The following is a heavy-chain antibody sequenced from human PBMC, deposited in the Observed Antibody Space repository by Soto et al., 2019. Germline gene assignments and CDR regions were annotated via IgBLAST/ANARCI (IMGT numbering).Heavy chain of an antibody. J-gene: IGHJ6*02. CDR1: GGSISSGGYY. Sequence: SETLSLTCTVSGGSISSGGYYWSWIRQHPGKGLEWIGYIYYSGSTYYNPSLKSRVTISVDRSKNQFSLKLSSVTAADTAVYYCARRRGFPYYYGMDVWGQGTTVTVSS. V-gene: IGHV4-31*03. CDR3: ARRRGFPYYYGMDV. D-gene: IGHD5-12*01. CDR2: IYYSGST.